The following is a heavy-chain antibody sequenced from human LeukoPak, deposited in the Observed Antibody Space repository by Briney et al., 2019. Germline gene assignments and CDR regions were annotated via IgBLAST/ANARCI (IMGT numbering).Heavy chain of an antibody. CDR3: ARGDELWPATGTFDI. D-gene: IGHD5-18*01. CDR2: IYSGGNT. CDR1: GFTVSNNY. J-gene: IGHJ3*02. Sequence: GGSLRLSCAASGFTVSNNYMSWVRQAPGKGLEWVTVIYSGGNTYYADSVKGRFTISRDNAKNSLYLQMNSLRAEDTAVYYCARGDELWPATGTFDIWGQGTMVTVSS. V-gene: IGHV3-53*01.